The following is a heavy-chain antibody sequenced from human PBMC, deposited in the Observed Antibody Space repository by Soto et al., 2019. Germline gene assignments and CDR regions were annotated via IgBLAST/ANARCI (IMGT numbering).Heavy chain of an antibody. Sequence: QAQLQESGPGLVKPSQTLSLTCTVSGGSISSGDYYWSWIRQPPGKGLEWIGYIYDSGSTYYNSSLKSRVSITLDTSKNQFSLKLTSVTAADTAVYYCARDNGVGPWGQGTLVTVSS. CDR3: ARDNGVGP. V-gene: IGHV4-30-4*01. CDR1: GGSISSGDYY. J-gene: IGHJ5*02. CDR2: IYDSGST. D-gene: IGHD2-8*01.